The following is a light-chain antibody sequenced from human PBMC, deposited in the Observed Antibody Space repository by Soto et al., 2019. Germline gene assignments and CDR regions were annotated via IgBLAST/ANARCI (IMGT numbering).Light chain of an antibody. CDR2: RAS. Sequence: EIVLTQSPGTLSLSPGETATLSCRTSRSVSSNYLAWYQQRPGQAPRLLINRASNRATGIPDRFTGSGSGTDFTLTINRLEPADFAVYYCQHYGSSPRTFGQGTKVEIK. J-gene: IGKJ1*01. V-gene: IGKV3-20*01. CDR3: QHYGSSPRT. CDR1: RSVSSNY.